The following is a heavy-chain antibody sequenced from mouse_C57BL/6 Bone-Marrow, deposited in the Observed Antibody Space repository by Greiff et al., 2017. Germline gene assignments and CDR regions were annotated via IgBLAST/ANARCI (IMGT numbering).Heavy chain of an antibody. V-gene: IGHV1-54*01. CDR3: ARSGYYGPWFAY. CDR2: INPGSGGT. Sequence: VQLQQSGAELVRPGTSVKVSCTASGYAFTNYLIEWVKQRPGQGLEWIGVINPGSGGTNYNEKFKGKATLTAAKSSSTAYMQLSSLTSEDSAVYFCARSGYYGPWFAYWGQGTLVTVSA. CDR1: GYAFTNYL. D-gene: IGHD2-1*01. J-gene: IGHJ3*01.